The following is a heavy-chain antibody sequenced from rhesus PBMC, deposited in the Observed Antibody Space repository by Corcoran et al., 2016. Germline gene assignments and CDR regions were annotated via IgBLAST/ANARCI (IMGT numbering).Heavy chain of an antibody. CDR3: ARRPRYYYGSGCPLDS. V-gene: IGHV4-93*02. D-gene: IGHD3-28*01. CDR2: IYGSGGNT. CDR1: GSSIRSSNW. J-gene: IGHJ6*01. Sequence: QVQLQESGPAVVQPSETLSLTCAVSGSSIRSSNWLSWIRQSPGKGLEWIGGIYGSGGNTENNPSLKSRGTMSIDTSKNQFSLKLSSVTAADTAVYYCARRPRYYYGSGCPLDSWGQGVVVTVSS.